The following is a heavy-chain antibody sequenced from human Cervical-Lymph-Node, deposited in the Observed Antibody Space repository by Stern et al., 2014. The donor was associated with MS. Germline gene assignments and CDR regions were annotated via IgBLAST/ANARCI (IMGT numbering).Heavy chain of an antibody. CDR1: GFTFSSYS. Sequence: VQLVQSGGGLVKPGGSLRLSCAASGFTFSSYSMNWVRQAPGKGLEWVSSISSSSSYIYYADSVKGRFTISRDNAKNSLYLQMNSLRAEDTAVYYCASRGPYYYDSSGYSLGPYFDYWGQGTLVTVSS. CDR3: ASRGPYYYDSSGYSLGPYFDY. V-gene: IGHV3-21*01. CDR2: ISSSSSYI. J-gene: IGHJ4*02. D-gene: IGHD3-22*01.